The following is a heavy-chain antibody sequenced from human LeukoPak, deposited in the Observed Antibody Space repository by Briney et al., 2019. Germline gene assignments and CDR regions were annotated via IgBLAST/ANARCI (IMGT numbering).Heavy chain of an antibody. V-gene: IGHV1-69*13. D-gene: IGHD1-26*01. CDR1: GGTFSSYA. CDR3: ARVGGSYQRAFDY. Sequence: GASVTVSCKASGGTFSSYAISWVRQAPGQGLEWMGGIIPIFGTANYAQKFQGRVTITADESTSTAYMELSSLRSEDTAVYYCARVGGSYQRAFDYWGQGTLVTVSS. CDR2: IIPIFGTA. J-gene: IGHJ4*02.